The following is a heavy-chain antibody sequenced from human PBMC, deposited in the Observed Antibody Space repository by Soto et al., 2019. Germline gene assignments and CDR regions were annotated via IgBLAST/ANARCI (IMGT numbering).Heavy chain of an antibody. CDR1: GFTFDDYA. V-gene: IGHV3-9*01. Sequence: GGSLRLSCAASGFTFDDYAMHWVRQAPGKGLEWVSGISWNSGSIGYADSVKGRFTISRDNAKNSLYLQMNSLRAEDTALYYCAKDTGCSGGSCYPEYFQHWGQGTLVTVSS. CDR2: ISWNSGSI. CDR3: AKDTGCSGGSCYPEYFQH. J-gene: IGHJ1*01. D-gene: IGHD2-15*01.